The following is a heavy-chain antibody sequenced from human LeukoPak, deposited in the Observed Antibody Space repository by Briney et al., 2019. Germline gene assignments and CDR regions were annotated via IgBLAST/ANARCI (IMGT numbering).Heavy chain of an antibody. CDR1: GFTFSRYS. D-gene: IGHD3-10*01. CDR2: ISRSSSTI. V-gene: IGHV3-48*04. J-gene: IGHJ4*02. CDR3: ARDGGATMVRGVATYDS. Sequence: GGSLRLSCAASGFTFSRYSMNWVRQAPGKGLEWVSYISRSSSTIHYADSVKGRYTISRDNAKSSLFLQMNSLRAEDTAVYYCARDGGATMVRGVATYDSWGQGTLVTVSS.